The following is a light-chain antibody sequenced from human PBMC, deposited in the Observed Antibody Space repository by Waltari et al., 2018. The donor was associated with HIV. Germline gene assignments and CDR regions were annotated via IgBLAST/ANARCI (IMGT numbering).Light chain of an antibody. CDR2: KAS. CDR1: QTIGVW. Sequence: DIQMTQSPSTLSASVGDRVTITCRSSQTIGVWLAWYQQKPGKAPKLLIYKASTLETGVPSRFSGSGSGTEFTLTIGGPQPDDFATYYCQHYNGYPWTFGQGTKVEMK. V-gene: IGKV1-5*03. J-gene: IGKJ1*01. CDR3: QHYNGYPWT.